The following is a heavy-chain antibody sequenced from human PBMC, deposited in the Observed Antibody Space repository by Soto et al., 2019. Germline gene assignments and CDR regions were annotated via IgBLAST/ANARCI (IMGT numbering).Heavy chain of an antibody. Sequence: GASVKVSCKVSGYTLTELSMHWVRQAPGKGLEWMGGSDPEDGETIYAQKFQGRVTMTEDTSTDTAYMELSGLRSEDTAVYYCATGGYSSSSFDYWGQGTLVTVSS. CDR1: GYTLTELS. CDR2: SDPEDGET. D-gene: IGHD6-6*01. J-gene: IGHJ4*02. CDR3: ATGGYSSSSFDY. V-gene: IGHV1-24*01.